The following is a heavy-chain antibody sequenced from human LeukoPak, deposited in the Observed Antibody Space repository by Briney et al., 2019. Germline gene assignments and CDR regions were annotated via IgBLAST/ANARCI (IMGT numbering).Heavy chain of an antibody. D-gene: IGHD5-18*01. CDR2: INHSGST. V-gene: IGHV4-34*01. CDR3: ARGRGIQLSR. J-gene: IGHJ4*02. Sequence: SETLSLTCADYAGSFSGYYWSWIRQPPGKGLEWIGEINHSGSTNYNPSLKSRVTISVDTSKNQFSLKLSSVTAADTAVYYCARGRGIQLSRWGQGTLVTVSS. CDR1: AGSFSGYY.